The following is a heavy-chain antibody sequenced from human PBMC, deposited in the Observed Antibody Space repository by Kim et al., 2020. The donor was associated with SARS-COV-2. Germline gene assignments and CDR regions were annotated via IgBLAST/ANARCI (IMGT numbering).Heavy chain of an antibody. V-gene: IGHV1-8*01. CDR3: ARVGFGDLLRGMDV. Sequence: ASVKVSCKASGYTFTSYDINWVRQATGQGLEWMGWMNPNSGNTGYAQKFQGRVTMTRNTSISTAYMELSSLRSEDTAVYYCARVGFGDLLRGMDVWGQGTTVTVSS. CDR2: MNPNSGNT. D-gene: IGHD3-10*01. J-gene: IGHJ6*02. CDR1: GYTFTSYD.